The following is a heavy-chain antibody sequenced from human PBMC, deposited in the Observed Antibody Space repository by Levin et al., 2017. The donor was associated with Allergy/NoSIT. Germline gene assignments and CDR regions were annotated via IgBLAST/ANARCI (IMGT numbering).Heavy chain of an antibody. Sequence: GESLKISYAASGFTFSSYWMHWVRQAPGKGLVWVSRINSDGSSTSYADSVKGRFTISRDNAKNTFYLQMNSLRAEDTAVYYCARYDGSYHAVDLWGQGTLVTVSS. J-gene: IGHJ5*02. V-gene: IGHV3-74*01. D-gene: IGHD3-22*01. CDR1: GFTFSSYW. CDR3: ARYDGSYHAVDL. CDR2: INSDGSST.